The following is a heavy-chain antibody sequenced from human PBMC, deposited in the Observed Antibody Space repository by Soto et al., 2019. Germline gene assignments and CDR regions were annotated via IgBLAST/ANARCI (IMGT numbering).Heavy chain of an antibody. CDR2: IDPNGGST. CDR1: GDTLTRHH. V-gene: IGHV1-46*01. CDR3: AVSVEAPAIPTFDN. J-gene: IGHJ4*02. Sequence: ASVKVSCKASGDTLTRHHIHWMRQAPGQGLEWVGKIDPNGGSTIYAQEFQDGVIMTRDTSTRTVYMELGSLQSDDTAVYYCAVSVEAPAIPTFDNWGQGALVTVSS. D-gene: IGHD6-19*01.